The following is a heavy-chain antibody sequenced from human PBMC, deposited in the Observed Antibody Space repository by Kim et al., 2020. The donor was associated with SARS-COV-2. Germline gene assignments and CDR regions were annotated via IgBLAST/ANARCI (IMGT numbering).Heavy chain of an antibody. Sequence: SETLSLTCTVSGGSISNYYWSWIRQPPGKGLEWIGYIYYSGNTNYNPSLKSRVTISVDTSKNQCSLELSSVTAADTALYYCARSSTSGNRYFDYWGQGVLVTVSS. D-gene: IGHD2-2*01. CDR1: GGSISNYY. CDR2: IYYSGNT. CDR3: ARSSTSGNRYFDY. V-gene: IGHV4-59*13. J-gene: IGHJ4*02.